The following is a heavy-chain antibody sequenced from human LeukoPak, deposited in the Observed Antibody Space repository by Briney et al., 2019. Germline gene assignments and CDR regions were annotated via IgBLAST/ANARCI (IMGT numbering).Heavy chain of an antibody. CDR2: IYYSGST. V-gene: IGHV4-61*01. Sequence: PSETLSLTCTVSGGSVSSGSYYWSWIRQPPGKGLEWIGYIYYSGSTNYNPSLKSRVTMSVDTSKNQFSLKLSSVTAADTAVYYCARDKTNWFDPWGQGTLVTVSS. CDR1: GGSVSSGSYY. CDR3: ARDKTNWFDP. J-gene: IGHJ5*02.